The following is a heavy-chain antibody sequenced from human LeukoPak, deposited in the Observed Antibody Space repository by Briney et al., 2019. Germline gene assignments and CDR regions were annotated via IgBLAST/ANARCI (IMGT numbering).Heavy chain of an antibody. D-gene: IGHD2-2*01. V-gene: IGHV4-38-2*02. J-gene: IGHJ6*03. CDR2: IYHSGNT. Sequence: SETLSLTCAVSGYSISSGYYWGWIRQPPGKGLEWIGSIYHSGNTYHNPSLKSRVTISVDTSKNQFSLKLSSVTAADTAVYYCARDIVVVPAATQTNYYYYYYMDVWGKGTTVTVSS. CDR3: ARDIVVVPAATQTNYYYYYYMDV. CDR1: GYSISSGYY.